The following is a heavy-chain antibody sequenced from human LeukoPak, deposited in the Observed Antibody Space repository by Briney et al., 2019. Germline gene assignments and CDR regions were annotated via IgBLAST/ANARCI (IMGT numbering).Heavy chain of an antibody. CDR2: IYHSGST. CDR1: GGSISSGDYY. Sequence: SQTLSLTCTVSGGSISSGDYYWSWIRQPPGKGLEWIGYIYHSGSTSYNPSLKSRVIISVDTSKNQFSLKLSSVTAADRAVYYCARAPLGYCSGGTCKRYFDYWGQGTLVTVSS. D-gene: IGHD2-15*01. CDR3: ARAPLGYCSGGTCKRYFDY. J-gene: IGHJ4*02. V-gene: IGHV4-30-4*01.